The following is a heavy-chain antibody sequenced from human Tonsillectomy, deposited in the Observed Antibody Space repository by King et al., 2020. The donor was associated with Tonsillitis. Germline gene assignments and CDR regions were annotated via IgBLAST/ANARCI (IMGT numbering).Heavy chain of an antibody. V-gene: IGHV3-15*01. Sequence: VQLVDSGGGLVKPGGSLRLSCAASGFTFSDAWMSWVRQAPGKGLEWVGRIKSKTDGETTDYIAPVRGRFAVSRDDARNSLYLQMNSLQTEDTAVYYCTTTRRVTAAGTGGDFDNWGQGTQVTVSS. CDR3: TTTRRVTAAGTGGDFDN. D-gene: IGHD6-13*01. CDR1: GFTFSDAW. CDR2: IKSKTDGETT. J-gene: IGHJ4*02.